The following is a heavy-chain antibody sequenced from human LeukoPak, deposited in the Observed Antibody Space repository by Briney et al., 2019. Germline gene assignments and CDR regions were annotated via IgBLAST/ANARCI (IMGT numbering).Heavy chain of an antibody. CDR2: ISTYNGNT. V-gene: IGHV1-18*01. J-gene: IGHJ4*02. D-gene: IGHD3-16*02. CDR1: GYTFTSYS. Sequence: ASVKVSCKASGYTFTSYSISWVRQAPGQGLEWMGWISTYNGNTNYARKLQGRVTMTTDTSTSTAYMDLRSLRSDDTAVYYCARADTVRLGELSHFDYWGQGTLVTLSS. CDR3: ARADTVRLGELSHFDY.